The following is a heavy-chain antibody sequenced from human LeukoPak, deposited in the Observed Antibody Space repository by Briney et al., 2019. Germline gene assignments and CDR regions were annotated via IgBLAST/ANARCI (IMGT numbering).Heavy chain of an antibody. CDR2: IYYSGST. Sequence: PLETLSLTCTVSGGSISSYYWSWIRQPPGKGLEWIGYIYYSGSTNYNPSLKSRITISVDTSKNQFSLKLSSVTAADTAVYYCARYGQRYCSSTSCLPYYYYGMDVWGQGTTVTVSS. J-gene: IGHJ6*02. V-gene: IGHV4-59*08. CDR1: GGSISSYY. CDR3: ARYGQRYCSSTSCLPYYYYGMDV. D-gene: IGHD2-2*01.